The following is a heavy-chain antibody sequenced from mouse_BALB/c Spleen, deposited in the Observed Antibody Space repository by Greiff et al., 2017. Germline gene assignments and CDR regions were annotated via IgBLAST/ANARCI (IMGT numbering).Heavy chain of an antibody. Sequence: EVKLVESGPGLVKPSQSLSLTCTVTGYSITSDYAWNWIRQFPGNKLEWMGYISYSGSTSYNPSLKSRISITRDTSKNQFFLQLNSVTTEDTATYYCARGGLYGYDWFAYWGQGTLVTVSA. CDR2: ISYSGST. CDR3: ARGGLYGYDWFAY. CDR1: GYSITSDYA. J-gene: IGHJ3*01. D-gene: IGHD2-2*01. V-gene: IGHV3-2*02.